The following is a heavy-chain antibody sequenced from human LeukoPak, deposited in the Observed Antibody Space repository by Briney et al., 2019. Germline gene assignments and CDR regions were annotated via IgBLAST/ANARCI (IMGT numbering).Heavy chain of an antibody. CDR3: AKAGIGVVGYFDY. CDR1: GFTFNRYA. D-gene: IGHD6-19*01. CDR2: IRGSGGGT. J-gene: IGHJ4*02. Sequence: PGGSLRLSCAASGFTFNRYAMSWVRQAPGKGLEWVSAIRGSGGGTYYADSVKGRFTISRDNSKNTLYLQMNSLRDEDTALYYCAKAGIGVVGYFDYWGQGTLVTVSS. V-gene: IGHV3-23*01.